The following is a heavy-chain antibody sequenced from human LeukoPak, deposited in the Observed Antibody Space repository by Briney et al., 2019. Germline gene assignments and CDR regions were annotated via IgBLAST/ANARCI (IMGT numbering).Heavy chain of an antibody. D-gene: IGHD6-6*01. CDR3: AGAPLGTARLDY. J-gene: IGHJ4*02. CDR2: INSDGSSI. Sequence: GGSLRLSCEASGLTLSTYWMHWVRQAPGKGLVWVSRINSDGSSISYADSVKGRFTISRDNAKNTLYLQMNSLRAEDTAVYYCAGAPLGTARLDYWGQGTLVTVSS. V-gene: IGHV3-74*01. CDR1: GLTLSTYW.